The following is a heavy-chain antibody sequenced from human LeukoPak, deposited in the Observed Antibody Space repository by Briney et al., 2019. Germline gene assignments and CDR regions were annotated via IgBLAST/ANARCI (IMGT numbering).Heavy chain of an antibody. V-gene: IGHV1-8*01. CDR3: AKGEKWLGDY. J-gene: IGHJ4*02. D-gene: IGHD6-19*01. CDR1: GYTFTNYD. CDR2: MNPTSGKA. Sequence: ASVKVSCKASGYTFTNYDVNWVRQATGQGLEWMGWMNPTSGKAGFAQKFQGRVTMTEDTSTDTAYMELSSLRSEDTAVYYCAKGEKWLGDYWGQGTLVTVSS.